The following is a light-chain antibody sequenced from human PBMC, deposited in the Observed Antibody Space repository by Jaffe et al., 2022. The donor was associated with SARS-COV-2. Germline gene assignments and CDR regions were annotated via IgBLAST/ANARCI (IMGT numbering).Light chain of an antibody. Sequence: EVVLTQSPGTLSLSPGETATLSCRASQSVRDNFLAWYQRKPGQAPTILITGASNRAAGIPDRLSGSGSGTDFTLTISRLEPEDSAVYYCHQYGSSPLTFGGGTKVEIK. CDR3: HQYGSSPLT. CDR1: QSVRDNF. J-gene: IGKJ4*01. V-gene: IGKV3-20*01. CDR2: GAS.